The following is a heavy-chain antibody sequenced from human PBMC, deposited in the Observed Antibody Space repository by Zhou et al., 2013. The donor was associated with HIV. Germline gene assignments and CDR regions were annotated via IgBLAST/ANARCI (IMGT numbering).Heavy chain of an antibody. V-gene: IGHV1-69*04. CDR2: IIPILGIA. CDR1: GGTFSSYA. Sequence: QVQLVQSGAEVKKPGSSVKVSCKASGGTFSSYAISWVRQAPGQGLEWMGRIIPILGIANYAQKFQGRVTITADKSTSTAYMELSSLRSEDTAVYYCARSIAAAGRKRFFDYWGQGTLVTVSS. CDR3: ARSIAAAGRKRFFDY. D-gene: IGHD6-13*01. J-gene: IGHJ4*02.